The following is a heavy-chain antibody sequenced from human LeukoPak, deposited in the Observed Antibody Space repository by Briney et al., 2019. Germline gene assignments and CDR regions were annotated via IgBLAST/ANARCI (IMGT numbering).Heavy chain of an antibody. CDR1: GFTVSSNY. Sequence: PGGSLRLSCAASGFTVSSNYMSWVRQPPGKGLEWVSVIYSGGSTYYADSVKGRFTISRDNSKNTLYLQMNSLRAEDTAVYYCARGKWELLLGAFDIWGQGTMVTVSS. CDR3: ARGKWELLLGAFDI. D-gene: IGHD1-26*01. CDR2: IYSGGST. V-gene: IGHV3-53*01. J-gene: IGHJ3*02.